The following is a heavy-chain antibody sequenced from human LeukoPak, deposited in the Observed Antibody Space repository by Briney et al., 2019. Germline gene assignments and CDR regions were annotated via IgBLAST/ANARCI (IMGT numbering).Heavy chain of an antibody. CDR1: GFTVSSNY. D-gene: IGHD3-22*01. Sequence: GGSLRLSCAASGFTVSSNYMSWVRQAPGKGLEWVSVIYSGGSTYYADSVKGRFTISRDNSKNTLYLQMNSLRAEDTAVYYCARDTHYYYDSSGYAYYYGMDVWGQGTTVTVSS. CDR2: IYSGGST. J-gene: IGHJ6*02. V-gene: IGHV3-53*01. CDR3: ARDTHYYYDSSGYAYYYGMDV.